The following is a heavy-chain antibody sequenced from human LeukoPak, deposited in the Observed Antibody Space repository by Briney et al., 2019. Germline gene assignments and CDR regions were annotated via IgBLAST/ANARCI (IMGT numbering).Heavy chain of an antibody. CDR2: ISYDGSNE. J-gene: IGHJ4*02. Sequence: PGGCVTLSCAASVFTFSTNCIHWVRHAPCKGLEWVAVISYDGSNEYYADSVKGRFTISRDNSKNTLYLQMSSLRAEDTAVYYCAKEFNRGLPDYWGQGTLVTVPS. CDR3: AKEFNRGLPDY. CDR1: VFTFSTNC. D-gene: IGHD2-21*01. V-gene: IGHV3-30*18.